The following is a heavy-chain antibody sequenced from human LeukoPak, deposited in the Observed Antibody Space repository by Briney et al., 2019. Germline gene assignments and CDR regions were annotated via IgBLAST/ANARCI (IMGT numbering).Heavy chain of an antibody. V-gene: IGHV4-59*12. CDR2: IYYSGST. CDR1: GGSLSNYY. CDR3: ATDESDFSKVTY. Sequence: PSETLSLTCTVSGGSLSNYYWTWIRQTPGKGLEWIGYIYYSGSTNYNPSLKSRVTISLDKSKNQFSLNLNSVTAADTAVYYCATDESDFSKVTYWGQGTPVIVSS. J-gene: IGHJ4*02. D-gene: IGHD2-21*01.